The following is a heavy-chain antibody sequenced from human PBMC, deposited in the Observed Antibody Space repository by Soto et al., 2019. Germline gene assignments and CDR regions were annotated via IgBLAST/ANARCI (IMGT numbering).Heavy chain of an antibody. CDR3: AKDRVGNSYGYFDF. J-gene: IGHJ4*02. CDR2: ISGIGINT. V-gene: IGHV3-23*01. CDR1: GFTFSSYA. D-gene: IGHD5-18*01. Sequence: EVQLLESGGGLVQPGGSLRLSCVASGFTFSSYAMSWVRQAPGKGLEWVSAISGIGINTFYADSVKGRFTISRDNSKNTLYLQMNSLRAEDTAVYYCAKDRVGNSYGYFDFWGQGTLVTVSS.